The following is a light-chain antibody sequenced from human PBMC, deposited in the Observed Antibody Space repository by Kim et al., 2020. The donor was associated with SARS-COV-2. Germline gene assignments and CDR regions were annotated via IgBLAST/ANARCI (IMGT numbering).Light chain of an antibody. CDR3: QVWDSTDDHPV. V-gene: IGLV3-21*04. CDR1: NIASKT. Sequence: SYELTQPPSVSVAPGKTARITCGGNNIASKTVHWYQQRPGQLPELVIYFDRDRPSGIPERFSGSNSGNTATLTIGRVEAGDEADYYCQVWDSTDDHPVFGGGTQLTVL. J-gene: IGLJ2*01. CDR2: FDR.